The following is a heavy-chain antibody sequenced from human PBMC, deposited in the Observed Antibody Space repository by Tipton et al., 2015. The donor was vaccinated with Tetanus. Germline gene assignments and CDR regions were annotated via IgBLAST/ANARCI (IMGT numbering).Heavy chain of an antibody. Sequence: QVQLVQSGAGVKKPGASVEVSCKASGYTFTSYYMHWVRQAPGQGLEWMGIINPSGGSTSYAQKFQGRVTMTRDTSTSTVYMELSSLRSEDTAVYYCARGPTVTTAHYYYGMDVWGQGTAVTVSS. CDR1: GYTFTSYY. CDR3: ARGPTVTTAHYYYGMDV. CDR2: INPSGGST. V-gene: IGHV1-46*01. J-gene: IGHJ6*02. D-gene: IGHD4-11*01.